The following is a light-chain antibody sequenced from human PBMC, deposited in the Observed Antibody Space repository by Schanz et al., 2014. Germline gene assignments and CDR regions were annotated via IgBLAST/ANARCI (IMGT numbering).Light chain of an antibody. CDR3: SSFTTSTTLV. Sequence: QSALAQPASVSGSPGQSITISCTGTTRDVANHNIVSWYQQHPGKAPKLMIYDDIKRPSGVSIRFSGSTSGNTASLTISGLQPEDEGDYYCSSFTTSTTLVFGGGTKLTVL. CDR1: TRDVANHNI. J-gene: IGLJ2*01. V-gene: IGLV2-14*02. CDR2: DDI.